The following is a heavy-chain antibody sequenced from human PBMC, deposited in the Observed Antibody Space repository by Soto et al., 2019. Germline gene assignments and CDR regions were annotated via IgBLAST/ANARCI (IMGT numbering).Heavy chain of an antibody. V-gene: IGHV1-2*02. D-gene: IGHD3-22*01. CDR1: WYILTGYY. Sequence: SGEVSFKAPWYILTGYYLNWVRQAPGRGLEWVGRIDPDSGETDSSEKYYGRLTLTRDTAIDTAYMEMTRLTLDDTAIYYCAKGHYYDSTGSYSYIDYWGQGTLVTVSS. J-gene: IGHJ4*02. CDR2: IDPDSGET. CDR3: AKGHYYDSTGSYSYIDY.